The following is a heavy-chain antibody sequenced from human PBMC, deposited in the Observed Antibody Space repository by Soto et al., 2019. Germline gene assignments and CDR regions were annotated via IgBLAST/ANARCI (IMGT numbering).Heavy chain of an antibody. D-gene: IGHD3-22*01. CDR1: GDSISSYY. V-gene: IGHV4-59*01. CDR3: ALRSMAVVPEY. J-gene: IGHJ4*02. Sequence: QVQLQESGPGLVKPSETLSLTCAVSGDSISSYYCMWIRQPPGKGLESIGYLYYGRSANYNPSLRSRVTLSGDTSTNQCSLTLSSMTAADTAVYYCALRSMAVVPEYWGQGTLVTVSS. CDR2: LYYGRSA.